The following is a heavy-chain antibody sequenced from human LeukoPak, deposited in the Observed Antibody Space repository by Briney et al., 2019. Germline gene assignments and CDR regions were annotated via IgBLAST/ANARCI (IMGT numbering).Heavy chain of an antibody. CDR3: ARSASAPWGI. D-gene: IGHD1-26*01. J-gene: IGHJ3*02. V-gene: IGHV4-59*01. Sequence: SETLSLTCTVSVGSISSYYWSWIRQPPGKGLEWIGYIYYSGSTNYNPSLKSRVTISVDTSKNQFSLKLSSVTAADTAVYYCARSASAPWGIWGQGTMVTVSS. CDR2: IYYSGST. CDR1: VGSISSYY.